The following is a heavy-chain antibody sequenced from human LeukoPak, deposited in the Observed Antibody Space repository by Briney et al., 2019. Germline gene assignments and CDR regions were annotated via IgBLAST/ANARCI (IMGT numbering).Heavy chain of an antibody. CDR1: GLTFSSYG. CDR3: AKGTMAAGFLDI. J-gene: IGHJ3*02. Sequence: GGSLRLSCAASGLTFSSYGMHWVRQAPGKGLEWVAFIRNDGSSEYYADSVKGRFTISRDNSKNTLYLQMNSLRAEDTAVYHCAKGTMAAGFLDIWGQGTMVTVS. V-gene: IGHV3-30*02. D-gene: IGHD6-13*01. CDR2: IRNDGSSE.